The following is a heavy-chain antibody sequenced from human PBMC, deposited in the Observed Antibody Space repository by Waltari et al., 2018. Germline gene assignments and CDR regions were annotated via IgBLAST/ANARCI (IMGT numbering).Heavy chain of an antibody. V-gene: IGHV1-18*01. CDR3: ACSHSSSWVEGEYFQH. J-gene: IGHJ1*01. CDR1: GYTFTSYG. Sequence: QVQLVQSGAEVKKPGASVKVSCKASGYTFTSYGISWVRQAPGQGVEWMGGASAEHGNTNHGQKLQGRVTRTPDKSTSTAYMELRGLRSDDTAVYYCACSHSSSWVEGEYFQHWGQGTLVTVSS. CDR2: ASAEHGNT. D-gene: IGHD6-13*01.